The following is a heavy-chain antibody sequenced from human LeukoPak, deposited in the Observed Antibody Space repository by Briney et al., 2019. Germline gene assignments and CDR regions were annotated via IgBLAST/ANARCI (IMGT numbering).Heavy chain of an antibody. D-gene: IGHD4-23*01. CDR2: INHSGST. J-gene: IGHJ4*02. V-gene: IGHV4-34*01. CDR3: ARATDYGGNPGGFDY. CDR1: GGSFSGYY. Sequence: SETLSLTCAVYGGSFSGYYWSWIRQPPGKGLEWIGEINHSGSTNYNPSLKSRVTISVDTSKNQFSLKLSSVTAADTAVYYCARATDYGGNPGGFDYWAREPWSPSPQ.